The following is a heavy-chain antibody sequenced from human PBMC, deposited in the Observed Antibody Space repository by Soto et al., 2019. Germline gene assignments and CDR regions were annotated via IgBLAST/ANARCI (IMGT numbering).Heavy chain of an antibody. CDR1: GFTFGDSY. CDR2: ISPGSRYP. V-gene: IGHV3-11*06. CDR3: VRGGGGGLFDP. Sequence: PGGALRLSCAGSGFTFGDSYMSWIRQAPGKGLEWLSYISPGSRYPAYADSVKGRFTISRDNAKRSLYLQMMSLTAEDTAIYYCVRGGGGGLFDPWGQGTMVTVSS. J-gene: IGHJ5*02. D-gene: IGHD2-15*01.